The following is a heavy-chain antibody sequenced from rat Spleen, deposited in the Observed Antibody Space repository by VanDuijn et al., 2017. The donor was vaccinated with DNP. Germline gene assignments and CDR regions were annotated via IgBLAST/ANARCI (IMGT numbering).Heavy chain of an antibody. V-gene: IGHV5S11*01. CDR2: ISYDGVHA. CDR3: ARHKGHGSYWYFDF. J-gene: IGHJ1*01. Sequence: EVQLVESGGDLVQPGGSLKLSCIASGFTFNNYYMTWIRQVPGTGLEWVASISYDGVHAYYRGSVKGRFTISRDNAKNSLYLQMDSLRSEETATYYCARHKGHGSYWYFDFWGPGTMVTVSS. CDR1: GFTFNNYY. D-gene: IGHD1-12*02.